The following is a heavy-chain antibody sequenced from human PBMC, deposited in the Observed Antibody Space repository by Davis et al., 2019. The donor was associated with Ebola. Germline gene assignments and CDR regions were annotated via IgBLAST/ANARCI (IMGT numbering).Heavy chain of an antibody. CDR3: ARQPYSSGYYFDY. Sequence: PSETLSLTCTVSGGSISSYYWSWIRQPPGKGLEWIGYIYYSGSTNYNPSLKSRVTISVDTSKNQFSLKLSSVTAADTAVYYCARQPYSSGYYFDYWGQGTLVTVSS. CDR2: IYYSGST. V-gene: IGHV4-59*08. J-gene: IGHJ4*02. D-gene: IGHD6-19*01. CDR1: GGSISSYY.